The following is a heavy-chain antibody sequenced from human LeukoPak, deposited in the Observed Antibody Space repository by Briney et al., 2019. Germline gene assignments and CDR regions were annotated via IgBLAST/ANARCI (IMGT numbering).Heavy chain of an antibody. CDR3: ATRINSSGWYGGYYYYGMDV. V-gene: IGHV1-69*04. J-gene: IGHJ6*02. CDR2: IIPILSIT. D-gene: IGHD6-19*01. CDR1: GVTFSSYA. Sequence: SVKLSCKASGVTFSSYAISWVRQAPGQGLEWMAKIIPILSITNYAQKVQGRVTITADKSTSTAYMELSSLRSEDTAVYYCATRINSSGWYGGYYYYGMDVWGQGTTVTVSS.